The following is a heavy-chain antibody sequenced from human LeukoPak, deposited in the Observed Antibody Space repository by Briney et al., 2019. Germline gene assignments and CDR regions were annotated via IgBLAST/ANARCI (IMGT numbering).Heavy chain of an antibody. J-gene: IGHJ4*02. D-gene: IGHD2-15*01. Sequence: PGGSLRLSCAASGFTFSSYAMHWVRQAPGKGLEWVAFIRYDGSNKYYADSVKGRFTISRDNSKNTLYLQMNSLRAEDTAVYYCAKDLRYCSGGSCYPIDTPIDYWGQGTLVTVSS. CDR2: IRYDGSNK. CDR1: GFTFSSYA. V-gene: IGHV3-30*02. CDR3: AKDLRYCSGGSCYPIDTPIDY.